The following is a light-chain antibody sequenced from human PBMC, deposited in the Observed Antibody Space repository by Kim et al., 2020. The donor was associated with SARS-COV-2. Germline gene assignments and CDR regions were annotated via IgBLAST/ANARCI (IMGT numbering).Light chain of an antibody. CDR2: GAS. CDR1: QYISSN. J-gene: IGKJ1*01. CDR3: QQYYNWPRT. Sequence: VSPEERVTLSCRASQYISSNLAWYQHKPGQAPRLLIHGASTRATGIPARFSGSGSGTDFILTISSLQSEDFAVYYCQQYYNWPRTFGQGTKVDIK. V-gene: IGKV3D-15*01.